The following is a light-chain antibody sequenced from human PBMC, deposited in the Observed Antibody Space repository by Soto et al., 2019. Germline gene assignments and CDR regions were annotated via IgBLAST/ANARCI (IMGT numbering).Light chain of an antibody. V-gene: IGKV3-11*01. Sequence: VLTQSQKTLSLPQGERASLSCMAIQSISSYLAWHQQRPGQAPRLLIYDASSRATGIPGRFSGSGSGTDFTLTISSLDSEDFPVYRCQHLTSWPPQWPFGQGT. CDR1: QSISSY. CDR2: DAS. CDR3: QHLTSWPPQWP. J-gene: IGKJ1*01.